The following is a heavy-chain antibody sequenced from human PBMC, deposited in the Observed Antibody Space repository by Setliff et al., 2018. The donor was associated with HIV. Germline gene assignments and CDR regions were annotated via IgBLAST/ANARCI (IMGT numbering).Heavy chain of an antibody. J-gene: IGHJ4*02. CDR2: INPSGGST. V-gene: IGHV1-46*01. CDR1: GYTFTNFY. CDR3: AKRGSGYSYDR. Sequence: ASVKVSCKASGYTFTNFYIHWVRQAPGQGLEWLGMINPSGGSTTYAQKFQGRVTMTRDTFTSTVYMDLSSLRSEDTALYYCAKRGSGYSYDRWGQGTPVTVSS. D-gene: IGHD5-18*01.